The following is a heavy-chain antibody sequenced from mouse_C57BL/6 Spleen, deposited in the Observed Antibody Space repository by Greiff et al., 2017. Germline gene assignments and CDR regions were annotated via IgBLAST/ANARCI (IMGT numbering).Heavy chain of an antibody. CDR1: GYTFTDHT. CDR3: ARWDYYGSIYLDG. V-gene: IGHV1-78*01. D-gene: IGHD1-1*01. J-gene: IGHJ2*01. CDR2: LYPGDGST. Sequence: QVQLQQSEAELVKPGASVKLSCKASGYTFTDHTIHWVKQRPEQGLEWIGSLYPGDGSTKYNEKFKGKATLTADKSSSTAYMQLNSLTSEDSAVYFCARWDYYGSIYLDGWGKGTTLTVSS.